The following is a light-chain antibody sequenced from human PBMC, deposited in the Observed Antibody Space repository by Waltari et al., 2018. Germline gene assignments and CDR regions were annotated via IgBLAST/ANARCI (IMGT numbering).Light chain of an antibody. CDR1: QDIRTY. Sequence: DIQMTQSLSSLSASVGDRVTITCQASQDIRTYLNWYQQRPGKAPKLLIYATSNLETGVPSRFSGSGFGTHFTFTISSLQPEDIATYYCQQYNSYPLTFGGGTKVEIK. CDR3: QQYNSYPLT. J-gene: IGKJ4*01. CDR2: ATS. V-gene: IGKV1-33*01.